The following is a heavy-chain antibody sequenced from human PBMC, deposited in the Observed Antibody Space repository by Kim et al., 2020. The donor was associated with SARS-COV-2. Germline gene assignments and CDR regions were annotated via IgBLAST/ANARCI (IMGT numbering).Heavy chain of an antibody. V-gene: IGHV3-9*01. CDR1: GFTFGDCA. Sequence: GGSLRLSCAASGFTFGDCAVHWVRQAPGKGLEWVSGISWNSGSKGYADSVKGRFTISRDNAKNSLYLQMNSLRAEDTALYYCAKGSSGGYYYYMDVWGKG. J-gene: IGHJ6*03. D-gene: IGHD6-25*01. CDR2: ISWNSGSK. CDR3: AKGSSGGYYYYMDV.